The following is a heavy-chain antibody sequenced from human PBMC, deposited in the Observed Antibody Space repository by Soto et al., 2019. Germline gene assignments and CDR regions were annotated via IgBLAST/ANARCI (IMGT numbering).Heavy chain of an antibody. D-gene: IGHD6-6*01. CDR1: GFSLSTSGVG. CDR2: IYWNDDK. V-gene: IGHV2-5*01. CDR3: AHTIHLAARLTGYLDY. J-gene: IGHJ4*02. Sequence: SGPTLVNPTQTLTLTCTFSGFSLSTSGVGVGWIRQPPGKALEWLALIYWNDDKRYSPSLKSRLTITKDTSKNQVVLTMTNMDPVDTATYYCAHTIHLAARLTGYLDYWGQGTLVTVSS.